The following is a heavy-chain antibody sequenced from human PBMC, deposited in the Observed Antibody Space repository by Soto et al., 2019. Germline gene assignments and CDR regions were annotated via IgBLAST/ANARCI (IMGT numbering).Heavy chain of an antibody. Sequence: PGGSLRLSCAASGFTFRSNPMHWVRQAPGRGLEWVAVLSHNGNNKYYADSVKGRFTISRDTSTDTLYLQMNSLRGEDTAVYYCARDQGYPRSLAISDFWGQGTLVTVSS. V-gene: IGHV3-30-3*01. CDR3: ARDQGYPRSLAISDF. CDR2: LSHNGNNK. CDR1: GFTFRSNP. D-gene: IGHD6-13*01. J-gene: IGHJ4*02.